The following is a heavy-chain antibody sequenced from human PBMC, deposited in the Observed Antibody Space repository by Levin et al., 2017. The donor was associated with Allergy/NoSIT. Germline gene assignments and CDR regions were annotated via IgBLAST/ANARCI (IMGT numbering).Heavy chain of an antibody. CDR3: AREMRGSYYYFDY. J-gene: IGHJ4*02. V-gene: IGHV3-30*04. CDR1: GFTFSSYA. CDR2: ISYDGSNK. Sequence: PGGSLRLSCAASGFTFSSYAMHWVRQAPGKGLEWVAVISYDGSNKYYADSVKGRFTISRDNSKNTLYLQMNSLRAEDTAVYYCAREMRGSYYYFDYWGQGTLVTVSS. D-gene: IGHD1-26*01.